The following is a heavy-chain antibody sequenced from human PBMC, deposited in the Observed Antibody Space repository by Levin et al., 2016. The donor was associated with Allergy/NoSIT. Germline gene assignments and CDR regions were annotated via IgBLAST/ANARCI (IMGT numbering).Heavy chain of an antibody. CDR2: IWYDGSNK. CDR3: ARAYSSSWYLYMDV. J-gene: IGHJ6*03. V-gene: IGHV3-33*01. D-gene: IGHD6-13*01. Sequence: WIRQPPGKGLEWVAVIWYDGSNKYYADSVKGRFTISRDNSKNTLYLQMNSLRAEDTAVYYCARAYSSSWYLYMDVWGKGTTVTVSS.